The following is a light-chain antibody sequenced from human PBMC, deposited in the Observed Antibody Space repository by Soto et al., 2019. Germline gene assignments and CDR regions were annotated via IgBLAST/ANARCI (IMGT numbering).Light chain of an antibody. CDR3: QQYNSWPLT. CDR2: VAS. V-gene: IGKV3-15*01. CDR1: QSVSSN. J-gene: IGKJ4*01. Sequence: EIVMTQSPATLSVSPGERATLSCRASQSVSSNLAWYQQKPGRAPRLLIYVASTRATGIPARFSGSGSGTEFTLTISSLQSEDFAVYHCQQYNSWPLTFGGGTKVDIK.